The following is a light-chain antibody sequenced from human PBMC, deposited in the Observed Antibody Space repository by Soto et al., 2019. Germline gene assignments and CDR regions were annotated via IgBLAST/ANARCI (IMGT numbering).Light chain of an antibody. CDR3: QHYYSHPPT. J-gene: IGKJ1*01. V-gene: IGKV1-8*01. CDR2: GAS. CDR1: QGIGNN. Sequence: AIRMTQSPSSFSASTGDRVTITCRASQGIGNNLAWYQRKPGRAPKLLISGASTLQIGVPSRFSGSGSGTEFTLTINYLQSEDFAIYYCQHYYSHPPTFGQGTKVDIK.